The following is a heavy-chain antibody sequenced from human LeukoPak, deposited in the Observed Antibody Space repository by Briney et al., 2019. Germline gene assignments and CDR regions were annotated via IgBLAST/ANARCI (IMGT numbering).Heavy chain of an antibody. J-gene: IGHJ4*02. Sequence: GGSLRLSCTVSGFTVSSNSMSWVRQAPGKGLEWVSFIYSGTTHYSDSVKGRFTISRDNSKNTLYLQMNSLRAEDTAVYYCARSSRQWLEYYFDYWGQGTLVTVSS. D-gene: IGHD6-19*01. CDR1: GFTVSSNS. V-gene: IGHV3-53*01. CDR2: IYSGTT. CDR3: ARSSRQWLEYYFDY.